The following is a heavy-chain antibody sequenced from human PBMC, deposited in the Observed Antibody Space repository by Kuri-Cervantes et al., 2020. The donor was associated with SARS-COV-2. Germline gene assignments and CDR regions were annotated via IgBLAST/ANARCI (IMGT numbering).Heavy chain of an antibody. Sequence: GESLKISCAASGFTFSSYTMHWVRQAPGKGLEWVAVITYDKTNEYYDDSAKGRFTISRDDSKSTMYLQMNSLKTEDTAVYYCAKDPRTVFSGVGYHGMDVWGQGTTVTVSS. V-gene: IGHV3-30*01. D-gene: IGHD3-10*02. J-gene: IGHJ6*02. CDR3: AKDPRTVFSGVGYHGMDV. CDR1: GFTFSSYT. CDR2: ITYDKTNE.